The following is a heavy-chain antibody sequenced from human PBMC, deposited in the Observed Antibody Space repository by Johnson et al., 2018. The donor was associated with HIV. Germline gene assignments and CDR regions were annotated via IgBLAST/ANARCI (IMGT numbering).Heavy chain of an antibody. D-gene: IGHD3-22*01. CDR2: ISYDGSNK. CDR1: GFTFSSYG. V-gene: IGHV3-30*19. Sequence: VQLVESGGGVVQPGGSLRLSCAASGFTFSSYGMHWVRQAPGKGLEWVAVISYDGSNKYYADSVKGRFTISRDNSKNTLYLQMNSLRAEDTAVYYCARPGDYYDCSGYDAFDIWGPGTMVTVSS. J-gene: IGHJ3*02. CDR3: ARPGDYYDCSGYDAFDI.